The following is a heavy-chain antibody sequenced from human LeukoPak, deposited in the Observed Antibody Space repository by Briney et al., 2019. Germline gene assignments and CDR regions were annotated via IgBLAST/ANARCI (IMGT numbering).Heavy chain of an antibody. V-gene: IGHV4-59*01. CDR2: IYNGGST. CDR3: ARSIPSDPFDY. CDR1: GRSIRSYY. Sequence: SETLSLTCTVSGRSIRSYYWSWIRQPPGKGLEWIAYIYNGGSTNYNPSLKSRVTISVDTSKNQFSLKLSSVTAADTAVYYCARSIPSDPFDYWGQGTLVTVSS. J-gene: IGHJ4*02. D-gene: IGHD2-21*01.